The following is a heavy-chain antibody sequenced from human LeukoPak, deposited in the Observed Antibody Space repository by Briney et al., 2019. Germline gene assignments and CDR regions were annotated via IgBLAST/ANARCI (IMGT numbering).Heavy chain of an antibody. V-gene: IGHV5-51*01. D-gene: IGHD2-2*01. J-gene: IGHJ5*02. Sequence: GESLKISCKGSGYRFTNYWIGWVRQMPGKGLELMGIIYPDDSDTRYSPSFQGQVTISADKSISTAYLRWSSLKASDTAIYYCARGGFCTGTSCYLAWFDPWGQGTLATVSS. CDR2: IYPDDSDT. CDR1: GYRFTNYW. CDR3: ARGGFCTGTSCYLAWFDP.